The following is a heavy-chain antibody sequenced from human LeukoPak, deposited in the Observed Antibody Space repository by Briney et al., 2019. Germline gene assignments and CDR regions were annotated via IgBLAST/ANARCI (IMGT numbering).Heavy chain of an antibody. CDR3: ARDGYYDFWSGQTFSDY. D-gene: IGHD3-3*01. J-gene: IGHJ4*02. CDR2: ITSSSSTI. CDR1: GFTFSSYG. V-gene: IGHV3-48*01. Sequence: PGGTLRLSCAASGFTFSSYGMSWVRQAPGKGLEWVSHITSSSSTIYYADSVKGRFTISRDNAKNSLYLQMNSLRAEDTAVYYCARDGYYDFWSGQTFSDYWGQGTLVTVSS.